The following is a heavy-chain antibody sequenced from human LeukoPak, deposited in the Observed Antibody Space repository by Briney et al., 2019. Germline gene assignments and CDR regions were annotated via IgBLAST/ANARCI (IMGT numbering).Heavy chain of an antibody. CDR3: ARDPRANDFWSGNI. V-gene: IGHV3-48*04. CDR2: ITNSGTTI. J-gene: IGHJ3*02. D-gene: IGHD3-3*01. CDR1: GFTFSSYS. Sequence: PGGSLRLSCAASGFTFSSYSMNWVRQAPGKGLEWVSYITNSGTTIYYADSVKGRFTISRDDARNSLYLQMISLRAEDTAMFYCARDPRANDFWSGNIWGQGTMVTVSS.